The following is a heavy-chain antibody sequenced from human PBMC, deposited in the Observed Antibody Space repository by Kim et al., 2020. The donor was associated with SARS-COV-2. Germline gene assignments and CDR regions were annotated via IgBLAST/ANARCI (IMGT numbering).Heavy chain of an antibody. CDR2: ISSSSSYI. J-gene: IGHJ4*02. D-gene: IGHD3-3*01. CDR3: ARDRAYYDFWSGYGY. CDR1: GFTFSSYS. V-gene: IGHV3-21*01. Sequence: GGSLRLSCAASGFTFSSYSMNWVRQAPGKGLEWVSSISSSSSYIYYADSVKGRFTISRDNAKNSLYLQMNSLRAEDTAVYYCARDRAYYDFWSGYGYWGQGTLVTVSS.